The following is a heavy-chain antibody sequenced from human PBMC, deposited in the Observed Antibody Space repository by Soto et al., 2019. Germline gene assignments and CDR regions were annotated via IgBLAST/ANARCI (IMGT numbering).Heavy chain of an antibody. CDR2: IYPGDSDT. D-gene: IGHD3-3*01. CDR3: ARHRYYDFWSGYYDPYYYGMDV. Sequence: PGESLKISCKGSGYSFTSYWIGWVRQMPGKGLEWMGIIYPGDSDTRYSPSFQGQVTISADKSISTAYLQWSSLKASDTAMYYCARHRYYDFWSGYYDPYYYGMDVWGQGTTVTVSS. J-gene: IGHJ6*02. V-gene: IGHV5-51*01. CDR1: GYSFTSYW.